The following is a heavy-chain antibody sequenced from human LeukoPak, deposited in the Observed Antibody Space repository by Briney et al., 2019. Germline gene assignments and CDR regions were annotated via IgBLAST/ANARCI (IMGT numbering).Heavy chain of an antibody. CDR2: IYYSGST. D-gene: IGHD3-3*01. CDR3: ARLPGITIFGVVSSRPKYYFDY. CDR1: GGSISSSSYY. Sequence: PSETLSLTCTVSGGSISSSSYYWGWIRQPPGKGLEWIGSIYYSGSTYYNPSLKSRVTISVDTSKNQFSLKLNSVTAADTAVYYCARLPGITIFGVVSSRPKYYFDYWGQGALVTVSS. J-gene: IGHJ4*02. V-gene: IGHV4-39*07.